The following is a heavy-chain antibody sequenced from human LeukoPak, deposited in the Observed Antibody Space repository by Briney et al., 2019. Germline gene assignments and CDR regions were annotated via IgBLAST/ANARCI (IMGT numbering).Heavy chain of an antibody. D-gene: IGHD2-15*01. Sequence: SETLSLTCTVSGGSISSYYWSWIRQPAGKGLEWIGRIYTSGSTNYNPSLKSRVTMSVDTSKNQFSLKLSSVTAADTAVYYCARGRGGYCSGGSGYYYYMDVWGKGTTVTVSS. CDR1: GGSISSYY. CDR2: IYTSGST. J-gene: IGHJ6*03. V-gene: IGHV4-4*07. CDR3: ARGRGGYCSGGSGYYYYMDV.